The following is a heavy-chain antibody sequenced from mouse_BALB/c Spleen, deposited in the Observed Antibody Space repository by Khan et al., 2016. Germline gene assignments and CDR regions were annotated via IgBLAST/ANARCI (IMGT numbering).Heavy chain of an antibody. CDR3: ARYDGRCYGRGLDD. CDR2: ISYSGGT. V-gene: IGHV3-8*02. D-gene: IGHD1-1*01. J-gene: IGHJ4*01. Sequence: EVQLQESGPSLVKPSQTLSLTCSVTGDSITSGYWNWIRKFPGNKLEYMGYISYSGGTYYNPSLKSRISFTRDTSKNQYYLQFNSVTTEDTATYYCARYDGRCYGRGLDDWGQGVSVTVTS. CDR1: GDSITSGY.